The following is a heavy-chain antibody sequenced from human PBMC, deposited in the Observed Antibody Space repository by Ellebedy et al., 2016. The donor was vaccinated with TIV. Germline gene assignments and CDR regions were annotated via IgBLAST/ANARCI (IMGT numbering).Heavy chain of an antibody. D-gene: IGHD2-8*02. V-gene: IGHV3-11*01. CDR2: ISSGGITM. CDR3: ARTDSTGATDL. CDR1: GFIFSDYF. J-gene: IGHJ4*02. Sequence: PGGSLRLSCAASGFIFSDYFMTWIRQAPGKGLEWVSHISSGGITMYYADSAQGRFTISRDNAENSVYLQMRGLRVEDTAVLYCARTDSTGATDLWGQGIPVTVSS.